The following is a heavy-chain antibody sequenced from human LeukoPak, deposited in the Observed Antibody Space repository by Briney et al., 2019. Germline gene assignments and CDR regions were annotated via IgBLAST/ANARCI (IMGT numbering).Heavy chain of an antibody. V-gene: IGHV3-48*01. CDR3: ATRPVAVAGVYFDY. Sequence: GGSLRHSCAASGFTFSSYSMNWVRQAPGKGLEWVSYISSSSSTIYYADSVKGRFTISRDNAKNSLYLQMNSLRAEDTAVYYRATRPVAVAGVYFDYWGQGTLVTVSS. CDR2: ISSSSSTI. CDR1: GFTFSSYS. D-gene: IGHD6-19*01. J-gene: IGHJ4*02.